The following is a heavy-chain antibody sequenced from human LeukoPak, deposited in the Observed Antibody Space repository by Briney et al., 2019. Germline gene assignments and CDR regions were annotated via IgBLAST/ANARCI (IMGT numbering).Heavy chain of an antibody. CDR1: GFTLSSHV. CDR3: ARGILSPRSVAFDV. D-gene: IGHD3-3*01. V-gene: IGHV3-30-3*01. CDR2: ISSDGTTK. J-gene: IGHJ3*01. Sequence: GESLRLSCVASGFTLSSHVMHWVRQAPGKGLEWVALISSDGTTKYNADSVEGRFTISRDTSMDTLYLQMNSLRVDDTSVYYCARGILSPRSVAFDVWGQGTMVTVS.